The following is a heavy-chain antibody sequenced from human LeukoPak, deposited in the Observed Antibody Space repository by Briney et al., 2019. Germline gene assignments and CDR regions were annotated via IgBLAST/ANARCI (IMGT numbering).Heavy chain of an antibody. CDR3: ARGGSGWYGNYFDY. CDR2: IYTIGST. Sequence: SETLSLTCTVSGGSISSYYWSWIRQPAGKGLEWIGRIYTIGSTNYNPSLKSRVTMSVDTSKNQFSLKLSSVTASDTAVYYCARGGSGWYGNYFDYWGQGTLVTVSS. J-gene: IGHJ4*02. CDR1: GGSISSYY. D-gene: IGHD6-19*01. V-gene: IGHV4-4*07.